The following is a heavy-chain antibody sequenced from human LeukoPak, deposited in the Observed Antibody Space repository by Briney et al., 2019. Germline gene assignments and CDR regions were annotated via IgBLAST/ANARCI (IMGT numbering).Heavy chain of an antibody. CDR2: IWYDGSNK. D-gene: IGHD3-16*01. CDR3: AREGGGKEFDY. J-gene: IGHJ4*02. V-gene: IGHV3-33*08. Sequence: GGSLRHSCAASGFTFSSYAMHWVRQAPGKGLEWVAIIWYDGSNKYYADSVKGRFTISRDSSKNTLYLQMNSLRAEDTAVYYCAREGGGKEFDYWGQGTLVTVSS. CDR1: GFTFSSYA.